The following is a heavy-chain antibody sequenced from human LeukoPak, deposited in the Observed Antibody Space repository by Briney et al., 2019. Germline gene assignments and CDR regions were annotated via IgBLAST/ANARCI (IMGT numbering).Heavy chain of an antibody. CDR3: AKSDHGVRPPDY. Sequence: SGGSLRLSCAASGFTFSSYSMNWVRQAPGKGLEWVSLIYSGGSTFYADSVKGRFTISRDNSKNTLYLQMNSLRAEDTAVYYCAKSDHGVRPPDYWGQGTLVTVSS. J-gene: IGHJ4*02. CDR1: GFTFSSYS. V-gene: IGHV3-53*01. CDR2: IYSGGST. D-gene: IGHD4-17*01.